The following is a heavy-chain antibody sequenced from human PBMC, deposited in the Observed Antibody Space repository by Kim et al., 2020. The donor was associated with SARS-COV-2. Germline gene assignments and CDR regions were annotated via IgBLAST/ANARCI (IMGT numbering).Heavy chain of an antibody. V-gene: IGHV3-7*01. CDR2: EK. CDR3: AENSNWNYAC. D-gene: IGHD1-7*01. Sequence: EKYYVVSVRGRFTISRDNAKNSLYLQMNSLRAEDTAVYYCAENSNWNYACWGQGTLVTVSS. J-gene: IGHJ4*02.